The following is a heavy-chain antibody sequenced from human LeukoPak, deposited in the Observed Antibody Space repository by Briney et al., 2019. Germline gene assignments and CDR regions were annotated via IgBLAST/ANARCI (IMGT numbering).Heavy chain of an antibody. J-gene: IGHJ4*02. CDR1: GFTFSSYS. Sequence: GGSLRLSCAASGFTFSSYSINWVRQAPGKGLEWVSSISSSSSYIYYADSVKGRFTISRDNAKNSLYLQMNSLRAEDTAVYYCARDLGGDYFDYWGQGTLVTVSS. CDR2: ISSSSSYI. V-gene: IGHV3-21*01. D-gene: IGHD1-26*01. CDR3: ARDLGGDYFDY.